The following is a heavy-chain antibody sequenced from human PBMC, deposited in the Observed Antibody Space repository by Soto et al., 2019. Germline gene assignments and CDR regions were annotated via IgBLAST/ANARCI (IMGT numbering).Heavy chain of an antibody. CDR1: GYTFSRYG. CDR3: ARDLEGDFDWLLSSSKFDMDV. Sequence: ASVKVSCKASGYTFSRYGISWVRQAPGQALEWMGWVSADNGNTQYAQKFRGRVTMSADTSTSTAYMELRSLRSVDTAVYYCARDLEGDFDWLLSSSKFDMDVWGQGTTVTVSS. D-gene: IGHD3-9*01. V-gene: IGHV1-18*01. J-gene: IGHJ6*02. CDR2: VSADNGNT.